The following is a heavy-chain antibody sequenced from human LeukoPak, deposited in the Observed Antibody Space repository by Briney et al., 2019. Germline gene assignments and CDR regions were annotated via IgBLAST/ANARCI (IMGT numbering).Heavy chain of an antibody. J-gene: IGHJ6*03. D-gene: IGHD1-1*01. V-gene: IGHV1-2*02. Sequence: GASVKVSCKASGYTFTGYYMHWVRQAPGQGLEWMGWINPKSGGTNYAQKFQGRVTMTRDTSVNTAYMELGSLRSDDTAVYYCARASDPFPTAGYYYYLMDVWGKGTTVTVSS. CDR1: GYTFTGYY. CDR3: ARASDPFPTAGYYYYLMDV. CDR2: INPKSGGT.